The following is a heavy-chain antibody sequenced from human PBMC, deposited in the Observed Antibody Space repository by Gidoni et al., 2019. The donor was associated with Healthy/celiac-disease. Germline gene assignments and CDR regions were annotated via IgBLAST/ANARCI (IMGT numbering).Heavy chain of an antibody. CDR2: VSWNSGSI. Sequence: EVQLVESGGGLVQPGRSLRLSCAASGFTFDDYAMPWGRQAPGKGLEWVSGVSWNSGSIGYADSVKGRFTISRDNAKNSLYLQMNSLRAEDTALYYCAKVEGYYYGSGSLVYWGQGTLVTVSS. D-gene: IGHD3-10*01. CDR3: AKVEGYYYGSGSLVY. V-gene: IGHV3-9*01. CDR1: GFTFDDYA. J-gene: IGHJ4*02.